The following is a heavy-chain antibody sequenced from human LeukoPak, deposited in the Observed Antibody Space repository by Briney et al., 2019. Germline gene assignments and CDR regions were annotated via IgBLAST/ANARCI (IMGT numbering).Heavy chain of an antibody. CDR2: ISAYNSNT. CDR1: GYTFTSYG. V-gene: IGHV1-18*01. Sequence: ASVKVSCKASGYTFTSYGISWVRQAPGQGLEWMGWISAYNSNTNYAQKLQGRVTMTTDTSTSTAYMELRSLRSDDTAVYYCAREALDSSGLYYFDYWGQGTLVTVSS. J-gene: IGHJ4*02. D-gene: IGHD3-22*01. CDR3: AREALDSSGLYYFDY.